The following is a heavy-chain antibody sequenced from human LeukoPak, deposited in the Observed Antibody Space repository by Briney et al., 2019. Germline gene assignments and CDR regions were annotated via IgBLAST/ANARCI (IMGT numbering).Heavy chain of an antibody. J-gene: IGHJ4*02. D-gene: IGHD3-9*01. V-gene: IGHV4-39*01. Sequence: SETLSLTCTVSGGSLSSSSYYWGWIRQPPGTGLEWIGSIYYSGSTYYNPSLKSRVTISVDTSKNQFSLKLSSVTAADTAVYYCARLGGVRYFDWSDYWGQGTLVTVSS. CDR2: IYYSGST. CDR1: GGSLSSSSYY. CDR3: ARLGGVRYFDWSDY.